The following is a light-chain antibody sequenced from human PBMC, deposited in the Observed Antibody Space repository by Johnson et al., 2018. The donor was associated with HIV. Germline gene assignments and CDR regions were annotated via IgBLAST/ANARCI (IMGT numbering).Light chain of an antibody. CDR2: ENN. Sequence: QSVLTQPPSVSAAPGQKVTISCSGSSSNIGNNYVSWYQQLPGTAPKLLIYENNKRPSGIPDRFSGSKSGTSATLGITGLQNGDEADYYCGTWDTSLSAGGVFGSWTKVTVL. CDR3: GTWDTSLSAGGV. J-gene: IGLJ1*01. CDR1: SSNIGNNY. V-gene: IGLV1-51*02.